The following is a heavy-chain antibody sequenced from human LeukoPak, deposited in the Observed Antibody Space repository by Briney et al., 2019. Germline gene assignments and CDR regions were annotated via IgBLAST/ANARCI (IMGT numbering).Heavy chain of an antibody. V-gene: IGHV3-33*06. J-gene: IGHJ4*02. CDR3: AKDAERGFDYSNSLNY. CDR2: IWSDASNT. D-gene: IGHD4-11*01. Sequence: GRSLRLSCETSGFTFSHYGMHWVRQAQGAGLDWVAVIWSDASNTYYADSVKGRFTISRDNSRNTLYLQMSSLRAEDTAVYYCAKDAERGFDYSNSLNYWGQGTLVTVSS. CDR1: GFTFSHYG.